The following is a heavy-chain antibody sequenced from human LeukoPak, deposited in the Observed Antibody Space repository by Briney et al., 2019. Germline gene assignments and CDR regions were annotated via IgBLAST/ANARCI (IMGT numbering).Heavy chain of an antibody. J-gene: IGHJ6*03. CDR3: ARTSASYYYYMDV. Sequence: SETLSLTCTVSGYSISSGYYWGWIRQPPGKGLEWIGEINHSGSTNYNPSLKSRVTMSVDTSKNQFSLKLSSVTAADTAVYYCARTSASYYYYMDVWGNGTTVTISS. CDR1: GYSISSGYY. CDR2: INHSGST. D-gene: IGHD3-3*01. V-gene: IGHV4-38-2*02.